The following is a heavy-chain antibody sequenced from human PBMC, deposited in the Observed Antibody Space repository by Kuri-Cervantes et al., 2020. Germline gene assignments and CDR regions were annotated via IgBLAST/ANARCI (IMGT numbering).Heavy chain of an antibody. J-gene: IGHJ6*02. Sequence: GESLKISCAASGFTFSSYAMSWVRQAPGKGLEWVSYISSSSTIYYADSVKGRFTISRDNAKNSLYLQMNSLRDEDTAVYYCARDRVVPAADAFISRGRGGMDVWGQGTTVTVSS. CDR3: ARDRVVPAADAFISRGRGGMDV. V-gene: IGHV3-48*02. CDR2: ISSSSTI. D-gene: IGHD2-2*01. CDR1: GFTFSSYA.